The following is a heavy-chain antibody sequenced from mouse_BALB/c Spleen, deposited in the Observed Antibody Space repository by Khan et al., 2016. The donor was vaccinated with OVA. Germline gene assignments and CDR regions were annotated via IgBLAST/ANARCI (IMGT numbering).Heavy chain of an antibody. V-gene: IGHV2-9*02. CDR1: GFSLTSYG. J-gene: IGHJ2*01. CDR2: IWACGST. Sequence: VQLQESGPGLVAPSQSLSITCTVSGFSLTSYGVHWVRQPPGKGLEWLGVIWACGSTNYNSALMSKLIISKDNSKSPVFLKMNSLQTDDTAMYYCDRLEDIWGQGTTLTVSS. CDR3: DRLEDI. D-gene: IGHD1-3*01.